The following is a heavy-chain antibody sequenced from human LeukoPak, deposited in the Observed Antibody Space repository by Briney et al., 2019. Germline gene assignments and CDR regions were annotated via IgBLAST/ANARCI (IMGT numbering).Heavy chain of an antibody. D-gene: IGHD3-9*01. CDR1: GFTFSSYS. J-gene: IGHJ6*03. Sequence: GGSLRLSCAASGFTFSSYSMNWVRQAPGKGLEWVSYISSSGSTIYYADSVKGRFTISRDNAKNSLYLQMNSLRAEDTAVYYCARADFDWLLYAGYYYYMDVWGKGTTVTITS. V-gene: IGHV3-48*04. CDR3: ARADFDWLLYAGYYYYMDV. CDR2: ISSSGSTI.